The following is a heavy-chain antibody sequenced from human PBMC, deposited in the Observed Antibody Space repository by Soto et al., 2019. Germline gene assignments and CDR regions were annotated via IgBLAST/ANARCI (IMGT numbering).Heavy chain of an antibody. CDR3: ARDFSAAGMYYFDY. D-gene: IGHD6-13*01. J-gene: IGHJ4*02. V-gene: IGHV3-7*01. Sequence: GSLRLSCAASGFTFSSYWMSWVRQAPGKGLEWVANIKQDGSEKYYVDSVKGRFTISRDNAKNSLYLQMNSLRAEDTAVYYCARDFSAAGMYYFDYWGQGTLVTVSS. CDR1: GFTFSSYW. CDR2: IKQDGSEK.